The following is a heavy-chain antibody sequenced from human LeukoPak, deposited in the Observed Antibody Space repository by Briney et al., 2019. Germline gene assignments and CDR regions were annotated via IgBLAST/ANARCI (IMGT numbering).Heavy chain of an antibody. CDR2: ISSSGSYI. V-gene: IGHV3-21*01. J-gene: IGHJ3*02. D-gene: IGHD2-21*02. CDR1: GFTFSRYS. CDR3: ASRNQYCGGDCFWAFDI. Sequence: PGGSLRLSCGASGFTFSRYSMNWVRQAPGKGLEWDSSISSSGSYIYYADSAKGRFTISRVNAKNSLYLQMNSLRAEDTAVYYCASRNQYCGGDCFWAFDIWGRGTMVTVSS.